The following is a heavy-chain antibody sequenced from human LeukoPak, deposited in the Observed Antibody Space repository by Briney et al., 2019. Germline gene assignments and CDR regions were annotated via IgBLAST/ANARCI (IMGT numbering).Heavy chain of an antibody. CDR1: GFTFSSYG. CDR3: AKSPRGIVGATFDY. Sequence: GGSLRLSCAASGFTFSSYGMHCVRQAPGKGLEWVAVISYDGSNKYYADSVKGRFTISRDNSKNTLYLQMNSLRAEDTAVYYCAKSPRGIVGATFDYWGQGTLVTVSS. J-gene: IGHJ4*02. CDR2: ISYDGSNK. V-gene: IGHV3-30*18. D-gene: IGHD1-26*01.